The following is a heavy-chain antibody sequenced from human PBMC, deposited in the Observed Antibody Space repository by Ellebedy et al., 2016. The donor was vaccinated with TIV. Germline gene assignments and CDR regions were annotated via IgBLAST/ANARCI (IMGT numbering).Heavy chain of an antibody. Sequence: GESLKISCAASGFSFRSYWMSWVRQAPGKGLEWVANIYQDGSVQYYVDSVKGRFTISRDNAKNSLYLQLNSLRVEDTAVYYCARRGSYGDYAVQVNNWFDRWGQGTLVTV. CDR3: ARRGSYGDYAVQVNNWFDR. J-gene: IGHJ5*02. D-gene: IGHD4-17*01. V-gene: IGHV3-7*01. CDR1: GFSFRSYW. CDR2: IYQDGSVQ.